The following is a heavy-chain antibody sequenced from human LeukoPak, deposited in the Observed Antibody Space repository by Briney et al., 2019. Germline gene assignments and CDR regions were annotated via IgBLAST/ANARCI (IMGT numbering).Heavy chain of an antibody. CDR3: ASGPSTGVHRGYIVS. CDR2: ISHDGGNT. V-gene: IGHV3-30-3*01. Sequence: GGSLRLSCAASAISFKNYPIHWVRRAPGRGLEWVAIISHDGGNTYYADSVKGRFSISRDNSKNTVSLQMNSLRTEDTAVFCCASGPSTGVHRGYIVSWGQGTLVTVSS. CDR1: AISFKNYP. J-gene: IGHJ4*02. D-gene: IGHD1-1*01.